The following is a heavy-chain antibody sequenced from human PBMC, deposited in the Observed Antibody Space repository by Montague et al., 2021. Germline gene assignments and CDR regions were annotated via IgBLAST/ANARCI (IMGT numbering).Heavy chain of an antibody. CDR1: GGSIRSYY. CDR2: IYYTGSS. CDR3: ARGQWLVPYYLDS. V-gene: IGHV4-59*01. J-gene: IGHJ4*02. Sequence: SETLSLTCTISGGSIRSYYWNWIRQPAGKELEWIGYIYYTGSSKYNPSLESRVTISISTSKKQFTLKLSSVTAADTAVYYCARGQWLVPYYLDSWGQGTLVTVSS. D-gene: IGHD6-19*01.